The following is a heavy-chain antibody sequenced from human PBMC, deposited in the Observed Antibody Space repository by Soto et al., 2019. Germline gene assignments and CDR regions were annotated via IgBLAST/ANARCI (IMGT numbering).Heavy chain of an antibody. CDR3: ARRRGYTYGYLGY. J-gene: IGHJ4*02. CDR2: IKEDGSEN. V-gene: IGHV3-7*01. CDR1: GLTLSGYW. D-gene: IGHD5-18*01. Sequence: EAQLVESGGGLVQPGGSLRLSCAASGLTLSGYWMSWVRQDPGKGLEWVANIKEDGSENYYVDSVKGRFTISRDDAKTSVYLQMNSLRPEDTAVYYCARRRGYTYGYLGYWGQGTLVTVSS.